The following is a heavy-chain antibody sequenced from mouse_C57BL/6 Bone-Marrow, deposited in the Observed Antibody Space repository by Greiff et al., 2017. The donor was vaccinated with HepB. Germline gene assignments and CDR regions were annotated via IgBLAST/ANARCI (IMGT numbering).Heavy chain of an antibody. CDR2: ISSGGSYT. CDR3: ARQTIPYYFDY. V-gene: IGHV5-6*01. CDR1: GFTFSSYG. Sequence: EVQLVESGGDLVKPGGSLKLSCAASGFTFSSYGMSWVRQTPDKRLEWVATISSGGSYTYYPDSVKGRFTISRDNAKNTLYLQMSSLKSEDTAMYYCARQTIPYYFDYWGQGTTLTVSS. J-gene: IGHJ2*01.